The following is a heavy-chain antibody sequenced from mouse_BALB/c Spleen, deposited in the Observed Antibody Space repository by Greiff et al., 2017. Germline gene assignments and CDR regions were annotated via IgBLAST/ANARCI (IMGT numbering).Heavy chain of an antibody. V-gene: IGHV2-9*02. CDR2: IWAGGST. CDR1: GFSLTSYG. CDR3: ARALPFAY. J-gene: IGHJ3*01. Sequence: VKVVESGPGLVAPSQSLSITCTVSGFSLTSYGVHWVRQPPGKGLEWLGVIWAGGSTNYNSALMSRLSISKDNSKSQVFLKMNSLQTDDTAMYYCARALPFAYWGQGTLVTVSA. D-gene: IGHD5-5*01.